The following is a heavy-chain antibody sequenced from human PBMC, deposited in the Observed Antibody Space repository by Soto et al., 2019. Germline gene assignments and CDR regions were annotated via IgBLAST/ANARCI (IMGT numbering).Heavy chain of an antibody. CDR3: ARSSRDTAMVPSWD. CDR2: ISAYNGNT. Sequence: ASVKVSCKASGYTFTSYGISWVRRAPGQGLEWMGWISAYNGNTNYAQKLQGRVTMTTDTSTSTAYMELRSLRSDDTAVYYCARSSRDTAMVPSWDWGQGTLVTVSS. CDR1: GYTFTSYG. J-gene: IGHJ4*02. D-gene: IGHD5-18*01. V-gene: IGHV1-18*01.